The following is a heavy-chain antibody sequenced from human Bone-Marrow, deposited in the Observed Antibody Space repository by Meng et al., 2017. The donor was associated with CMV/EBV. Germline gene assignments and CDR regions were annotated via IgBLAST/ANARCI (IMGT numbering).Heavy chain of an antibody. J-gene: IGHJ5*02. CDR2: IYYSGST. V-gene: IGHV4-59*01. CDR3: ARGGYGGNSRGWFDP. CDR1: GGSISSYY. Sequence: SETLSXXCTXSGGSISSYYWSWIRQPPGKGLEWIGYIYYSGSTNYNPSLKSRVTISVDTSKNQFSLKLSSVTAADTAVYYCARGGYGGNSRGWFDPWGQGTLVTVSS. D-gene: IGHD4-23*01.